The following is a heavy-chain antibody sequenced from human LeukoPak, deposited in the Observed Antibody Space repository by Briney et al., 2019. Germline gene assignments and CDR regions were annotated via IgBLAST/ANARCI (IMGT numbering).Heavy chain of an antibody. CDR3: ARDRSSPRYFDL. CDR1: GYTFTSYY. J-gene: IGHJ2*01. CDR2: INPSGGST. V-gene: IGHV1-46*01. D-gene: IGHD6-19*01. Sequence: ASVKVSSKASGYTFTSYYIHWVRQAPGQGLEWMGIINPSGGSTSYAQKFQGRVTMTRDTSTSTVYMELSSLRSEDTAVYYCARDRSSPRYFDLWGRGTLVTVSS.